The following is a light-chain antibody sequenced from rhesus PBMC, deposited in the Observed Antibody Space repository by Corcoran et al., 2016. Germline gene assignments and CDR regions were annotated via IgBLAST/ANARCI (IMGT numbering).Light chain of an antibody. J-gene: IGKJ2*01. CDR2: EVS. CDR1: QSLVHSNGNTY. Sequence: DVVMTQSPLSLPITPGQPASISCRPSQSLVHSNGNTYLSWYQQKSGQPPRRLIYEVSNRDSGVPDRFSGRGAGTDFTLKINRVEDEDVGVYYCGQCTNVPYSFDQGTKVEIK. V-gene: IGKV2-65*01. CDR3: GQCTNVPYS.